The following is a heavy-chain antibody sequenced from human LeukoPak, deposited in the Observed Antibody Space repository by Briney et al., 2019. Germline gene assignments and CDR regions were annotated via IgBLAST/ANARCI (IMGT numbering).Heavy chain of an antibody. CDR2: ISGSGGTT. V-gene: IGHV3-23*01. J-gene: IGHJ4*02. CDR1: GFTFSSYA. Sequence: GGSLRLSCGASGFTFSSYAMSWVRQAPGKGLEWVSSISGSGGTTHYADSVKGRFTISRDNSKNTLSLQMNSLRAEDTAVHYCAKVSLRWLVLSPFDYWGQGTLVTVSS. D-gene: IGHD6-19*01. CDR3: AKVSLRWLVLSPFDY.